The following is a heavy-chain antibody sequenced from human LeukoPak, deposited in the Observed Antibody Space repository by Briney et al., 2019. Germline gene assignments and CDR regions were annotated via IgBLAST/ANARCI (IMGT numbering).Heavy chain of an antibody. CDR1: GDSIRSPNW. D-gene: IGHD5-18*01. CDR3: ARVVDTAPYYFDY. CDR2: IYHSGSA. J-gene: IGHJ4*02. V-gene: IGHV4-4*02. Sequence: SGTLSLARTVSGDSIRSPNWWSWVRQPPGKGLQWIGEIYHSGSASYNPSLKSRVTIAVDMSRNQFSLKLTSLIAADRAVYYCARVVDTAPYYFDYWGQGILVTVSS.